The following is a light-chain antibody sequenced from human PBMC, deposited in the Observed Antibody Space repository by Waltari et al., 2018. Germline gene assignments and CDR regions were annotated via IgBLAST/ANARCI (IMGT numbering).Light chain of an antibody. Sequence: EIVMTQSPATLSLSPGERATLSCRASQSVSTYVTWYQQKPGQAPRRLIYDASNRATGIPARFSGSGSGTDFTLTISSLEPEDCAIYYCHQRSNWPRTFGQGTRLEI. CDR2: DAS. J-gene: IGKJ5*01. V-gene: IGKV3-11*01. CDR3: HQRSNWPRT. CDR1: QSVSTY.